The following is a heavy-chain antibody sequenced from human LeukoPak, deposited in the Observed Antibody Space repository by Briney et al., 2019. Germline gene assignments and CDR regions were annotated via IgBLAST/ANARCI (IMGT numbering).Heavy chain of an antibody. CDR2: ISGSGGST. J-gene: IGHJ4*02. Sequence: GGSLRLSCAASGLTFNNNAMSWVRQAPGKGLEWVSAISGSGGSTYYADSVKGRFTISRDKSRNTLYLQMNSLRAEDTAVYYCAKRLAWLVQEVDFDYWGQGTLVTVSS. D-gene: IGHD6-19*01. CDR3: AKRLAWLVQEVDFDY. V-gene: IGHV3-23*01. CDR1: GLTFNNNA.